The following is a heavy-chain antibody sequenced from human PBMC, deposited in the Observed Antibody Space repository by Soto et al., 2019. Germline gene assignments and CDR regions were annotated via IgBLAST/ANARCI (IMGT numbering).Heavy chain of an antibody. J-gene: IGHJ4*02. CDR2: IHYNGNT. D-gene: IGHD5-12*01. CDR1: GDSISASS. Sequence: QVQLQVSAPGLVKPSETLSLTCTISGDSISASSWSWVRQPPGKGLEWIGNIHYNGNTKYNPSLKSRVTMSADTANNQFSLKLISRTAADTAKYFCAREGNLGRWLQPLDFWGQGTLVTVSS. V-gene: IGHV4-59*01. CDR3: AREGNLGRWLQPLDF.